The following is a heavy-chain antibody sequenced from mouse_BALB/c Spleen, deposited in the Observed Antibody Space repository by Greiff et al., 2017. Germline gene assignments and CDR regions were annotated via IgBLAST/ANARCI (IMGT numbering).Heavy chain of an antibody. CDR3: ARKRYDGYYAMDY. V-gene: IGHV5-17*02. Sequence: EVMLVESGGGLVQPGGSRKLSCAASGFTFSSFGMHWVRQAPAKGLEWVAYISSGSSTIYYADTVKGRFTISRDNPKNTLFLQMTSLRSEDTAMYYCARKRYDGYYAMDYWGQGTSVTVSS. D-gene: IGHD2-14*01. CDR1: GFTFSSFG. CDR2: ISSGSSTI. J-gene: IGHJ4*01.